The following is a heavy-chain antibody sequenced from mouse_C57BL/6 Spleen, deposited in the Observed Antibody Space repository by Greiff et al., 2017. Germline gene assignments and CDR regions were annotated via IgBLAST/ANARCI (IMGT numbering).Heavy chain of an antibody. CDR3: ASLRGDYYGSSYEAY. Sequence: VQLVESGAELMKPGASVKLSCKATGYTFTGYWIEWVKQRPGHGLEWIGEILPGSGSTNYNEKFKGKATFTADTSSNTAYMQLSSLTTEDSAIYYCASLRGDYYGSSYEAYWGQGTLVTVSA. V-gene: IGHV1-9*01. CDR2: ILPGSGST. J-gene: IGHJ3*01. D-gene: IGHD1-1*01. CDR1: GYTFTGYW.